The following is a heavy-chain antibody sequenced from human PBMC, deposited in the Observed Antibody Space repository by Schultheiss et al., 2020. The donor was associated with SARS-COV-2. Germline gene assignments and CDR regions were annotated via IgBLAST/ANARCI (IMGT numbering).Heavy chain of an antibody. CDR2: ISYDGSNK. CDR3: AREGSSGDPYYYYYGMDV. J-gene: IGHJ6*02. V-gene: IGHV3-30*19. CDR1: GFTFSSYG. Sequence: GGSLRISCAASGFTFSSYGMHWVRQAPGKGLEWVAVISYDGSNKYYADSVKGRFTISRDNSKNTLYLQMNSLRAEDTAVYYCAREGSSGDPYYYYYGMDVWGQGTTVTVSS. D-gene: IGHD6-19*01.